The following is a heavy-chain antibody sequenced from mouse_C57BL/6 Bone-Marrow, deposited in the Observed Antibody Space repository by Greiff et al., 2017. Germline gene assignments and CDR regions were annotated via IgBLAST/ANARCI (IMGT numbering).Heavy chain of an antibody. Sequence: EVKVVESGGGLVQPGGSLSLSCAASGFTFTDYYMSWVRQPPGKALEWLGFIRNKANGYTTEYSASVKGRFTISRDNSQSILYLQMNALRAEDSATYYCARSLLQFAYWGQGTLVTVSA. CDR3: ARSLLQFAY. J-gene: IGHJ3*01. V-gene: IGHV7-3*01. CDR2: IRNKANGYTT. CDR1: GFTFTDYY. D-gene: IGHD2-10*01.